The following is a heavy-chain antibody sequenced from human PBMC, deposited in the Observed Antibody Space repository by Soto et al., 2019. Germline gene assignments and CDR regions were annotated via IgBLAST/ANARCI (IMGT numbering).Heavy chain of an antibody. CDR2: ISSSSNNI. CDR1: GFSLRSYS. J-gene: IGHJ4*02. CDR3: ARDLTTANGAFDY. V-gene: IGHV3-21*01. Sequence: GGSLRLSCAASGFSLRSYSMNWVRQAPGKGLEWVSSISSSSNNIYYADSVKGRFTISRDNAKNSLFLQVNSLRDEDTAVYFCARDLTTANGAFDYWGQGT. D-gene: IGHD2-8*01.